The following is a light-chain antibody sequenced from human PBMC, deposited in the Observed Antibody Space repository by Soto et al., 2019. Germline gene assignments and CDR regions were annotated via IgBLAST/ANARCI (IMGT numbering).Light chain of an antibody. CDR1: SSNIGAGYD. CDR3: QSYDSSLSVFYV. CDR2: GNR. J-gene: IGLJ1*01. Sequence: QSVLTQPPSVSGAPGQRITISCTGSSSNIGAGYDVHWYQQLPGTAPKLLIYGNRNRPSGVPDRFSGSKSGTSASLAVTGLQAEDEADYYCQSYDSSLSVFYVFGTGTKLTVL. V-gene: IGLV1-40*01.